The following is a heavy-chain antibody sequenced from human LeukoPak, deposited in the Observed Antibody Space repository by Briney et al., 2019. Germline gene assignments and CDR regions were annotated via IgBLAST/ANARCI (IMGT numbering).Heavy chain of an antibody. J-gene: IGHJ4*02. V-gene: IGHV4-59*08. CDR1: GGSISSYY. CDR2: IYYSGST. D-gene: IGHD4-17*01. CDR3: ASLTTVTQGYFDS. Sequence: SETLSLTCTVSGGSISSYYWSWIRQPPGKGLEWIGYIYYSGSTNYNPSLKSRLTISVDAPKNQFSLKLSSVTATDTAVYYCASLTTVTQGYFDSWGQGTLVTVSS.